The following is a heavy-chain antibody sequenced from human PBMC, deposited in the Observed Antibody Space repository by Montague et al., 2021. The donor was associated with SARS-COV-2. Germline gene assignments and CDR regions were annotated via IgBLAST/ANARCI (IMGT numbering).Heavy chain of an antibody. J-gene: IGHJ6*02. D-gene: IGHD5-18*01. CDR1: GGSLSTYY. Sequence: SETLSLTCSVSGGSLSTYYWSWIRQPPGKGLKWIGYIDDSGTTRYNPSLRSRATISLDLSKNQFSLDLNSVTAADTAVYYCARNAYSHYGLDVWGQGTTVTVSS. CDR2: IDDSGTT. CDR3: ARNAYSHYGLDV. V-gene: IGHV4-59*08.